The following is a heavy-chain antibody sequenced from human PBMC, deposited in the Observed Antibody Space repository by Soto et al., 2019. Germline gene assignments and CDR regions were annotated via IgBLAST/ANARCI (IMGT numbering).Heavy chain of an antibody. V-gene: IGHV1-18*01. CDR1: GYTFTSYG. D-gene: IGHD2-2*01. J-gene: IGHJ5*02. CDR2: ISAYNGNT. CDR3: ARVVVPAAMASPEVEWDWFDP. Sequence: ASVKVSCKASGYTFTSYGISWVRQAPGQGLEWMGWISAYNGNTNYAQKLQGRVTMTTDTSTSTAYMELRSLRSDDTAVYYCARVVVPAAMASPEVEWDWFDPWGQGTLVTVSS.